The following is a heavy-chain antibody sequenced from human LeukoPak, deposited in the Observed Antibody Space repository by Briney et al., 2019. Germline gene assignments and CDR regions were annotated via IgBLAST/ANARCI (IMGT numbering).Heavy chain of an antibody. D-gene: IGHD5-24*01. CDR2: IYYIGTT. Sequence: SETLSLTCTVSGDSINNYYWSWIRQPPGKGLEWIGYIYYIGTTKFNPSLKSRVTISLDTSRNQFSLKLSSVTAADTAVYYCARSRGWLQSHPLGYWGQGTLVTVSS. V-gene: IGHV4-59*12. CDR1: GDSINNYY. CDR3: ARSRGWLQSHPLGY. J-gene: IGHJ4*02.